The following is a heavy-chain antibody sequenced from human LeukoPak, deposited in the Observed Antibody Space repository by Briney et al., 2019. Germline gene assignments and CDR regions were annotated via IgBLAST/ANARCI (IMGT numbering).Heavy chain of an antibody. V-gene: IGHV3-30*02. CDR1: GFTFSNYG. D-gene: IGHD1-14*01. CDR2: IRYDGNNK. Sequence: PGGSLRLSCGASGFTFSNYGMLWVRQAPGKGLDWVAFIRYDGNNKLYADSVKGRFTISRDNSKNTLYLHINSLRAEDTPVYYCVKDNPLDYWGQGTLVIVSS. J-gene: IGHJ4*02. CDR3: VKDNPLDY.